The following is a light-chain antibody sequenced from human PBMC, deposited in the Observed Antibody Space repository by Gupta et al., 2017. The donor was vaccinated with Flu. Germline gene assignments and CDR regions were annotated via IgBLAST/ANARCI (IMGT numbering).Light chain of an antibody. CDR1: ESVSNN. J-gene: IGKJ1*01. CDR3: QQYNDWPRT. Sequence: EIVMTQSPATLSVSPGKKITLSCRASESVSNNLAWYQQKPGQAPRLLIHRASTRATGVPVRISGSGSGTDFTLTISSLQSEDFAVYYCQQYNDWPRTFGQGTKVDIK. V-gene: IGKV3D-15*01. CDR2: RAS.